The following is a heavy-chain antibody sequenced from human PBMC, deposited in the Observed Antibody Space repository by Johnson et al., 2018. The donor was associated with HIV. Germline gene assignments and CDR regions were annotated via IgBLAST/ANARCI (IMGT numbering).Heavy chain of an antibody. Sequence: QVQLVESGGGVVQPGRSLRLSCAASGFTFSSYAMHWVRQAPGKGLEWVAVISYDGSNKYYADSVKGRFTISRDNSKNTLYLQMNSLRAEDTAGYYCASDYPDDRGPRGAFDIWGHGTMVTVSS. D-gene: IGHD3-22*01. CDR1: GFTFSSYA. V-gene: IGHV3-30-3*01. CDR2: ISYDGSNK. CDR3: ASDYPDDRGPRGAFDI. J-gene: IGHJ3*02.